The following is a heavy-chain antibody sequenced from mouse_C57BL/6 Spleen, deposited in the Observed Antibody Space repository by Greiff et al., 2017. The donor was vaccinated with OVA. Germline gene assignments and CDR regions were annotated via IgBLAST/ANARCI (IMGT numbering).Heavy chain of an antibody. CDR2: IYPGNSDT. CDR1: GYTFTSYW. V-gene: IGHV1-5*01. J-gene: IGHJ3*01. D-gene: IGHD2-5*01. Sequence: VQLQQSGTVLARPGASVKMSCKTSGYTFTSYWMHWVKQRPGQGLEWIGAIYPGNSDTSYNQKFKGKAKLTAVTSASTAYMELSSLTNEDSAVYYCTRGVHYSNYEFAYWGKGTLVTVSA. CDR3: TRGVHYSNYEFAY.